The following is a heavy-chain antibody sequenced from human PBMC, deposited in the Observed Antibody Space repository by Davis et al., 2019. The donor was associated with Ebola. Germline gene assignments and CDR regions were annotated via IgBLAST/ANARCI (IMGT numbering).Heavy chain of an antibody. J-gene: IGHJ4*02. D-gene: IGHD5-12*01. V-gene: IGHV3-48*01. CDR2: ISSSSLTT. CDR3: ARRGYSALD. CDR1: GFTFSSYT. Sequence: PGGSLRLSCVASGFTFSSYTMNWVRQAPGKGLEWLSYISSSSLTTYSADSVKGRFTVSRDNSKNTLYLQMNSLRAEDTAVYYCARRGYSALDWGQGTLVTVSS.